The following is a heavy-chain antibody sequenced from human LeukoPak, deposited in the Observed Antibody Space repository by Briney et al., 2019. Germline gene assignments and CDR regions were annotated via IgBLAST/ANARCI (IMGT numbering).Heavy chain of an antibody. D-gene: IGHD2-21*02. CDR1: GGSITSSDYY. Sequence: SETLSLTCTVSGGSITSSDYYWSWIRQPPGKGLEWIGYIYYSGSTNYNPSLKSRVTISVDTSNNQFSLKLSSVTAADTAVYYCAKDRPHGSSDWYPFDLWGRGTLVTVSS. V-gene: IGHV4-61*08. J-gene: IGHJ2*01. CDR3: AKDRPHGSSDWYPFDL. CDR2: IYYSGST.